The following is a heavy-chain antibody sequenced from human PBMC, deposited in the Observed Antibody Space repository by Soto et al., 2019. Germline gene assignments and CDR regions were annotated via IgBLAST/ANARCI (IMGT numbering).Heavy chain of an antibody. CDR3: ARGPSFYYYDSSGYYSRPFDY. J-gene: IGHJ4*02. D-gene: IGHD3-22*01. V-gene: IGHV4-34*01. Sequence: SETLSLTCAVYGGSFSGYYWSWIRQPPGKGLEWIGEINHSGSTNYNPSLKSRVTISVDTSKNQFSLKLSSVTAADTAVYYCARGPSFYYYDSSGYYSRPFDYWGQGTLVTVSS. CDR1: GGSFSGYY. CDR2: INHSGST.